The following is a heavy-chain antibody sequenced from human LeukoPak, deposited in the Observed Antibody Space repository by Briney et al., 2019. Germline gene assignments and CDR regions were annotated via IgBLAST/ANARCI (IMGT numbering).Heavy chain of an antibody. V-gene: IGHV3-48*02. CDR3: ARSRGWLQADY. D-gene: IGHD5-24*01. CDR2: IRSSGTAI. J-gene: IGHJ4*02. Sequence: GGSLRLSCVASGFPFSSYWMTWVRQAPGKGLEWVSYIRSSGTAIYDADSVKGRFTVSRDNAKNSLYLQMNNLRDEDTAVYYCARSRGWLQADYWGQGTLVTVSS. CDR1: GFPFSSYW.